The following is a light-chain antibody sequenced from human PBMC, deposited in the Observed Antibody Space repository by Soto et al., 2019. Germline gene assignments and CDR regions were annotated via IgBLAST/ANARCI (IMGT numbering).Light chain of an antibody. CDR2: GAS. CDR1: QSVGSN. J-gene: IGKJ1*01. V-gene: IGKV3-15*01. Sequence: EIVMTQSPATLSVSPGDRATLSCRASQSVGSNLAWYQQKPGQAPRLLIYGASTRVTGIPARFSGSGSGTEITLTISSLQAEDFAVYHCQQYYNWWTFGQGTKVDIK. CDR3: QQYYNWWT.